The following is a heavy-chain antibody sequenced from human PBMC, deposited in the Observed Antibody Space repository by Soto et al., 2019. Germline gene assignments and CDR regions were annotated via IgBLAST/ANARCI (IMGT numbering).Heavy chain of an antibody. CDR2: IYDSGST. J-gene: IGHJ6*04. CDR3: ARGPRRVGGNYYYGMDG. V-gene: IGHV4-31*03. Sequence: SETLSLTCSVSGGSISSGGFYWTWIRQHPGKGLEWIGFIYDSGSTYYNASLKSRVTISGDTSKNQFSLKLSSVTSAATALSYSARGPRRVGGNYYYGMDGWGKVTTGAV. CDR1: GGSISSGGFY.